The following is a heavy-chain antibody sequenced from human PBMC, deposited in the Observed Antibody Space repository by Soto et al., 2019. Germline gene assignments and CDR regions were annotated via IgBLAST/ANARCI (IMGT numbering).Heavy chain of an antibody. CDR1: GYTFTIYV. CDR2: INHYNGNT. CDR3: ARLAVGLAATRVWPY. Sequence: ASLNVSFKASGYTFTIYVIILVRQAPGQGLEWMAWINHYNGNTKYAEKFLGRVTVTTDTSTATAYMEVRSLTSDDTAVFYCARLAVGLAATRVWPYWRXGTTVT. V-gene: IGHV1-18*01. D-gene: IGHD6-13*01. J-gene: IGHJ4*01.